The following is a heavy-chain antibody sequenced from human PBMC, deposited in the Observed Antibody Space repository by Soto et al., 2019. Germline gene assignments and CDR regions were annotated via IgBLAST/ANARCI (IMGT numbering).Heavy chain of an antibody. CDR3: AKDASPMYSSGWYVSAY. CDR2: ISGSGGST. CDR1: GFTFSSYA. J-gene: IGHJ4*02. V-gene: IGHV3-23*01. Sequence: EVQLLESGGGLVQPGGSLRLSCAASGFTFSSYAMSWVRQAPGKGLEWVSAISGSGGSTYYADSVKGRFTISRDNSKNTLYLQMNSLRAEDMAVYYCAKDASPMYSSGWYVSAYWGQGTLVTVSS. D-gene: IGHD6-19*01.